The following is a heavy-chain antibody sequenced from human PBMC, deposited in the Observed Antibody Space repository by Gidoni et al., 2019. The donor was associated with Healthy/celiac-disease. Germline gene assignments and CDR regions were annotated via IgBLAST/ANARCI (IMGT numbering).Heavy chain of an antibody. CDR1: GFTFSDYY. V-gene: IGHV3-11*06. D-gene: IGHD2-15*01. Sequence: QVQLVESGGGLVKPGGSLRLSCAASGFTFSDYYMSWIRQAPGKGLEWVSYISSSSSYTNYADSVKGRFTISRDNAKNSLYLQMNSLRAEDTAVYYCARDWDRGGPSDYWGQGTLVTVSS. CDR3: ARDWDRGGPSDY. CDR2: ISSSSSYT. J-gene: IGHJ4*02.